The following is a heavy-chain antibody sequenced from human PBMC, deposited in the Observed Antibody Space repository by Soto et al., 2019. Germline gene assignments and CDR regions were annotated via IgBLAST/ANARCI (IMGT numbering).Heavy chain of an antibody. CDR1: GYTFTSYA. CDR2: INAGNGNT. CDR3: ARDLHDYSNSPYYYYYGMDA. Sequence: QVQLVQSGAEEKKPGASVKVSCKASGYTFTSYAMHWVRQAPGQRLEWMGWINAGNGNTKYSQKFQGRVTITRDTSASTAYTELSSLRSEDTAVYYCARDLHDYSNSPYYYYYGMDAWGQGTTVTVSS. J-gene: IGHJ6*02. V-gene: IGHV1-3*05. D-gene: IGHD4-4*01.